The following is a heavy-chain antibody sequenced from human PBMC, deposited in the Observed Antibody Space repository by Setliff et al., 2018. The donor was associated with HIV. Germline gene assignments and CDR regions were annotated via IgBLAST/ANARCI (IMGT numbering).Heavy chain of an antibody. CDR3: ASDYYYDSSGYRYFDY. Sequence: VASVKVSCKASGGTFSSYAISWVRQAPGQGLEWMGGIIPILGIANYAQKFQGRVTITADKSTSTAYMELSSLRSEDTAVYYCASDYYYDSSGYRYFDYWGQGTLVTISS. CDR1: GGTFSSYA. D-gene: IGHD3-22*01. V-gene: IGHV1-69*10. J-gene: IGHJ4*02. CDR2: IIPILGIA.